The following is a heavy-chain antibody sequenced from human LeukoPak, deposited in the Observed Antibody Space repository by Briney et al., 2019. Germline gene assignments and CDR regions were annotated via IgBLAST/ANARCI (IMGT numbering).Heavy chain of an antibody. CDR3: ARGGELGFDP. J-gene: IGHJ5*02. Sequence: GGSLRLSCEASGFTFSSYDMHWVRQGVGKGLEWVSGISTAGDTFYSGCVTGRFTISRENGKKSLYLQMNDLRAGDTAVYYCARGGELGFDPWGQGALVTVSS. CDR2: ISTAGDT. V-gene: IGHV3-13*01. CDR1: GFTFSSYD. D-gene: IGHD1-7*01.